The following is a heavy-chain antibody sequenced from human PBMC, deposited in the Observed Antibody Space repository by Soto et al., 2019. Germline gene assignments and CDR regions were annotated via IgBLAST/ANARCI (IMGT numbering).Heavy chain of an antibody. Sequence: GASVRLSCSASGFAFSSYAMHWVRQTPGKGLEYVSAISPQGGSTYYADSVKGRFTISRDDSKNTVYLQMSSLRPDDTAVYYCVNMMIARGAFDFWGQGTLVTVSS. CDR2: ISPQGGST. CDR1: GFAFSSYA. J-gene: IGHJ4*02. CDR3: VNMMIARGAFDF. V-gene: IGHV3-64D*06. D-gene: IGHD2-21*01.